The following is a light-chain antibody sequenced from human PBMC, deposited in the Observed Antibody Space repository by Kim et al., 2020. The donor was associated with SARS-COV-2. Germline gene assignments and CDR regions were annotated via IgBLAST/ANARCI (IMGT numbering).Light chain of an antibody. CDR1: RTDVGDYSF. J-gene: IGLJ2*01. Sequence: QSALTQPRSVSGSPGQSVTISCAGSRTDVGDYSFVSWYQLHPGKAPKLVISDVSRRPSGVPDRFSGSKSGNTASLTISGLQAEDEADYYCCSYAGGHTLVFGGGTQLTVL. CDR2: DVS. CDR3: CSYAGGHTLV. V-gene: IGLV2-11*01.